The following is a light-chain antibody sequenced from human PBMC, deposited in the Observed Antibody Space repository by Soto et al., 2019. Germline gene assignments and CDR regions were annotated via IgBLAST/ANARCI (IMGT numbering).Light chain of an antibody. CDR1: SSDVGAYNY. CDR3: SSYTSSTTLV. J-gene: IGLJ2*01. CDR2: DVS. Sequence: QSALTQPASVSGSPGQSITISCIGTSSDVGAYNYVSWYQQHPGKAPKVMIYDVSNRPSGVSNRFSGSKSGNTASLTISGLQAEDDADYYCSSYTSSTTLVFGGGTKLTVL. V-gene: IGLV2-14*03.